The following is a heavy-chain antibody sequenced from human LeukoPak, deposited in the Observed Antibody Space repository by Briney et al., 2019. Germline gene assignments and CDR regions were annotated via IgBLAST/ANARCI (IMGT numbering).Heavy chain of an antibody. CDR1: GYAFTDYY. J-gene: IGHJ4*02. CDR3: ARDGGLKSFDY. Sequence: ASVKVSCKASGYAFTDYYMRWVRQAPGQGLEWMGWITPNSGGTNYAQKFQGRVTMPRDTSISTVYMELSRLRSDDTAVYYCARDGGLKSFDYWGQGTLVTVSS. V-gene: IGHV1-2*02. CDR2: ITPNSGGT. D-gene: IGHD3/OR15-3a*01.